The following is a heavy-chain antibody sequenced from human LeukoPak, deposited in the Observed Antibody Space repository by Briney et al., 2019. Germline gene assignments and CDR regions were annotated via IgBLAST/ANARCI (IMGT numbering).Heavy chain of an antibody. CDR3: ARHPRWLQLGGFDY. Sequence: SETLSLTCTVSGSSISSSSYYWGWIRQPPGKGLEWIGSIYYSGSTYYNPSLKSRVTISVDTSKNQFSLKLSSVTAADTAVYYCARHPRWLQLGGFDYWGQGTLVTVSS. V-gene: IGHV4-39*01. CDR1: GSSISSSSYY. D-gene: IGHD5-24*01. CDR2: IYYSGST. J-gene: IGHJ4*02.